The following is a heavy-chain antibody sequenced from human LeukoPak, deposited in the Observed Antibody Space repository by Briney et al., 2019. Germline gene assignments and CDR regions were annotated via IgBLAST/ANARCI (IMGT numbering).Heavy chain of an antibody. D-gene: IGHD1-14*01. Sequence: GGSLRLSCAASGFTFSSYAMHWVRQAPGKGLEWVAVISYDGSNKYYADSVKGRFTISRDNAKSSLYLQMNSLRAEDTAFYYCAKSGGYNRHYFDYWGQGTLVTVSS. CDR1: GFTFSSYA. J-gene: IGHJ4*02. CDR3: AKSGGYNRHYFDY. CDR2: ISYDGSNK. V-gene: IGHV3-30-3*02.